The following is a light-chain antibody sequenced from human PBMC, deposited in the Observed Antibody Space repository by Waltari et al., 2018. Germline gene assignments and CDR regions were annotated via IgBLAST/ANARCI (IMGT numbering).Light chain of an antibody. CDR3: ASWDDSLNGHWV. J-gene: IGLJ3*02. V-gene: IGLV1-44*01. CDR1: YSNIGSNV. CDR2: RSD. Sequence: QSVLTQPPSASGTPGQRVTISCSGSYSNIGSNVVNWYQQLPGKAPKLLIYRSDRRPSGVPVRVSGSKSGSSASLAIDGLHSEDEADYYCASWDDSLNGHWVFGGGTKVTVL.